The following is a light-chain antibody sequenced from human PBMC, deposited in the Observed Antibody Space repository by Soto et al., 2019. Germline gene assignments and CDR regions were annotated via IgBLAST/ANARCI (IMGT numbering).Light chain of an antibody. J-gene: IGKJ1*01. CDR2: GAS. V-gene: IGKV3-15*01. CDR1: QSVGSN. CDR3: QQYNDWPPWT. Sequence: EIVLTQSPATLSLSPGDRATLSCRASQSVGSNLAWYQQKRGQAPRLLIYGASTRATGIPARFSGSGSGTEFTLTISSLQSEDFAVYYCQQYNDWPPWTFGQGTKVDIK.